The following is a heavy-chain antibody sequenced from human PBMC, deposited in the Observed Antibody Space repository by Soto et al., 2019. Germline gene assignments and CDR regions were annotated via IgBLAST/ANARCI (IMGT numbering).Heavy chain of an antibody. CDR1: GFTFSSYA. D-gene: IGHD3-10*01. CDR3: AKSGYGWFGALIYMDV. Sequence: EVQLLESGGGLVQPGGSLRLSCAASGFTFSSYAMSWVRQAPGKGLEWVSAISGSGGSTYYADSVKGRFTISRDNSKNSLDLQMNSLRAEDTAVYYCAKSGYGWFGALIYMDVWGKGTTVTVSS. CDR2: ISGSGGST. V-gene: IGHV3-23*01. J-gene: IGHJ6*03.